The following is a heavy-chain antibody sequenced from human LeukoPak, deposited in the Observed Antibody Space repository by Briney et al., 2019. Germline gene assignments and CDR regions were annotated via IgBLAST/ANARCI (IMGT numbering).Heavy chain of an antibody. CDR1: GFTFSSYA. CDR3: AKEIWPTVTTPGWTYFDY. CDR2: ISGSGGST. Sequence: GGSLRLSCAASGFTFSSYAMSWVRQAPGKGLEWVSEISGSGGSTYDADSVKGRFTISRDNSKNTLYLQMNSLRAEDTAVYYCAKEIWPTVTTPGWTYFDYWGQGALVTVSS. J-gene: IGHJ4*02. D-gene: IGHD4-17*01. V-gene: IGHV3-23*01.